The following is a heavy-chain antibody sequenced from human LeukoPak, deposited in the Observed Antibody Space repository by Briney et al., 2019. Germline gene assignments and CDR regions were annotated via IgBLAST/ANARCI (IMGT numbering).Heavy chain of an antibody. J-gene: IGHJ4*02. V-gene: IGHV3-33*06. CDR3: AKDQARNYYDSSGFDY. CDR2: IWYDGSNK. D-gene: IGHD3-22*01. Sequence: PGGSLRLSCAASGFTFSSYGMHWVRQAPGKGLEWVAVIWYDGSNKYYADSVKGRFTISRDNSKNTLYLQMNSLRAEDTAVYYCAKDQARNYYDSSGFDYWGQGTLVTVSS. CDR1: GFTFSSYG.